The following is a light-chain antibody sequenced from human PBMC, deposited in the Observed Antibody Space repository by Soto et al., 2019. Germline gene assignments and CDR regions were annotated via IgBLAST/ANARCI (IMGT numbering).Light chain of an antibody. V-gene: IGLV2-14*03. Sequence: QSALTQPASVSGSPGQSMTISCAGTISDVGGYNYVSWYQQHPGKAPKLMIFDVSNRPSGVSNRFSGSKSGYTASLTISGLKAEDEADYYCSSYPSSSTYVFGTGTKLTVL. CDR2: DVS. CDR1: ISDVGGYNY. J-gene: IGLJ1*01. CDR3: SSYPSSSTYV.